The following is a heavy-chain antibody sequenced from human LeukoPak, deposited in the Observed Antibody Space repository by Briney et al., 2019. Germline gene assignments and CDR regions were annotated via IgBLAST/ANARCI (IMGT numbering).Heavy chain of an antibody. CDR3: ARPDYGSGSYYFDY. V-gene: IGHV4-34*01. CDR2: INHSGST. J-gene: IGHJ4*02. Sequence: SETLSLTCAVYGGSFSGYYWSWIRQPPGKGLEWIGEINHSGSTNYNPSLKSRVTISVDTSKNQFSLKLSSVTAADTAVYYRARPDYGSGSYYFDYWGQGTLVTVSS. CDR1: GGSFSGYY. D-gene: IGHD3-10*01.